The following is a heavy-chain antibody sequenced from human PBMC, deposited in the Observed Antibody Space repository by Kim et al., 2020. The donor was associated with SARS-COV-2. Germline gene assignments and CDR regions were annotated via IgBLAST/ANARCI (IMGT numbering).Heavy chain of an antibody. CDR3: AKLARYSTACLDY. J-gene: IGHJ4*02. CDR1: GFTFSSHG. D-gene: IGHD2-8*02. CDR2: VSGHGDRT. V-gene: IGHV3-23*01. Sequence: GGSLRLSCAASGFTFSSHGMAWVRQAPGKGLEWDSSVSGHGDRTYYADSVKGRFTISRDNSKNTLFLQVNTLRAEDTAVYYCAKLARYSTACLDYWGQGTLFTVSS.